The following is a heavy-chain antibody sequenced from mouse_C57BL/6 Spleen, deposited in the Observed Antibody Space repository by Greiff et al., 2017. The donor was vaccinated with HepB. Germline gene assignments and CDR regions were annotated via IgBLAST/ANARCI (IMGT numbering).Heavy chain of an antibody. D-gene: IGHD1-1*01. V-gene: IGHV1-64*01. J-gene: IGHJ1*03. CDR1: GYTFTSYW. Sequence: QVQLQQPGAELVKPGASVKLSCKASGYTFTSYWMHWVKQRPGQGLEWIGMIHPNSGSTNYNEKFKSKATLTVDKSSSTAYMQLSSLTSEDSAVYYCARHYGSRSWYFDVWGTGTTVTVSS. CDR2: IHPNSGST. CDR3: ARHYGSRSWYFDV.